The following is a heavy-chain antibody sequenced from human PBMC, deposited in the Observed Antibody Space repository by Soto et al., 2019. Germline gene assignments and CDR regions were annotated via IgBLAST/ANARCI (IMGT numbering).Heavy chain of an antibody. CDR2: IYHSGST. Sequence: QVQLQESGPGLVKPSGTLSLNCVVSGGSIISNNWWSWVRQPPGKGLEWIGEIYHSGSTKYNPSLGSRLTISIDKSKNQFSLRLTSVTAADSAVDYCAGTCGTNYWGQGALVTVSS. D-gene: IGHD2-2*01. V-gene: IGHV4-4*02. CDR1: GGSIISNNW. CDR3: AGTCGTNY. J-gene: IGHJ4*02.